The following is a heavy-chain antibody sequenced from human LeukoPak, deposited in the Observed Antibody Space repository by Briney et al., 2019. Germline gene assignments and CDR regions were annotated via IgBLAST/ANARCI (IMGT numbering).Heavy chain of an antibody. Sequence: GGSLRLSCAASGFTFSSYAMNWVRQAPGRGLEWVANIDQSGGRNNYVDSVKGRFTISRDNAKNSLFLEMSSLRADDTAVYFCARDVEGGTFDIWGQGTTVTVSS. CDR3: ARDVEGGTFDI. CDR2: IDQSGGRN. J-gene: IGHJ3*02. D-gene: IGHD3-16*01. V-gene: IGHV3-7*05. CDR1: GFTFSSYA.